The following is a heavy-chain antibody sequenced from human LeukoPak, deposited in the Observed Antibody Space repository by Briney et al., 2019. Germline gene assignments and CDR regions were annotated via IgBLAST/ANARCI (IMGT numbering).Heavy chain of an antibody. CDR1: GFTFSSYW. D-gene: IGHD3-9*01. CDR2: IKQDGSEK. V-gene: IGHV3-7*01. Sequence: PGGSLRLSCAASGFTFSSYWVSWVRQAPGKGLEWVANIKQDGSEKYYVDSVKGRFTISSDNAKNSLYLQMNSLRAEDTAVYYCARVLRYFDWLLPFDYWGQGTLVTVSS. CDR3: ARVLRYFDWLLPFDY. J-gene: IGHJ4*02.